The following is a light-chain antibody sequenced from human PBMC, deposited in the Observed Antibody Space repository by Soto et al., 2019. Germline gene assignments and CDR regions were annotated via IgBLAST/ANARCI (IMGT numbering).Light chain of an antibody. Sequence: QSVITQPASVTGSPGQSITLSCPRTSSDVGIYNYVSWYQLHPGKAPKLTIYDVSNRPSGVSNRFSGSKSGNTASLSISGLQAEDEADYYCSSYTSSTIYVFGTGTKVTVL. V-gene: IGLV2-14*01. CDR3: SSYTSSTIYV. CDR1: SSDVGIYNY. CDR2: DVS. J-gene: IGLJ1*01.